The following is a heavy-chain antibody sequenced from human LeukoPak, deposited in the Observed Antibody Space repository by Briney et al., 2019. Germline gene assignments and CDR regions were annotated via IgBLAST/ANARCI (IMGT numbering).Heavy chain of an antibody. D-gene: IGHD3-3*01. CDR2: VDPEDGET. Sequence: ASVKISCKVSGYTFTDYYMHWLQQAPGKGLEWMGLVDPEDGETIYAEKFQGRVTITADTSTDTAYMELSSLRSEDTAVYYCATNPSITIFGVVPPRFDYWGQGTLVTVSS. CDR1: GYTFTDYY. V-gene: IGHV1-69-2*01. J-gene: IGHJ4*02. CDR3: ATNPSITIFGVVPPRFDY.